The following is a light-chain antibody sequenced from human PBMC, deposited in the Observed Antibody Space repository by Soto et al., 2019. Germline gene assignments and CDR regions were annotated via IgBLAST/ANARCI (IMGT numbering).Light chain of an antibody. CDR1: QSISSW. CDR2: DAS. V-gene: IGKV1-5*01. CDR3: QQYNSYSCT. J-gene: IGKJ1*01. Sequence: DIQMTQSLSTLPASVGDRVTITCRASQSISSWLAWYQQKPGKAPKLLIYDASSLESGVPSRFSGSGSGTEFTLTISSLQPDDFATYYCQQYNSYSCTFGQGTKVDIK.